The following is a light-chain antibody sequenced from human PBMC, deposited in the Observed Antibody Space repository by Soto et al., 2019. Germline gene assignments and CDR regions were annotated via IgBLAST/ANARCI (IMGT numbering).Light chain of an antibody. V-gene: IGKV3-20*01. J-gene: IGKJ1*01. CDR2: GAS. Sequence: VVLTQSPGTLSLSPGERATLSCRASQSVSSIYLAWYQQKPGQAPRLRIYGASSRATGIPDRFSGSGSGTDFTLTISRLEPEDFAVYYCHQYAGSPWTFGQGTKVEIK. CDR1: QSVSSIY. CDR3: HQYAGSPWT.